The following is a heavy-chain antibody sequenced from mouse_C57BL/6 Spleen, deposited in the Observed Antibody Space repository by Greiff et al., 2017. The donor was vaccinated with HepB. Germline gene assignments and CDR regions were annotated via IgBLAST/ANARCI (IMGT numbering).Heavy chain of an antibody. CDR3: TDLTHFDY. CDR1: GFTFSNYW. Sequence: EVQLVESGGGLVQPGGSMKLSCVASGFTFSNYWMNWVRQSPEKGLEWVAQIRLKSDNYATHYAESVKGRFTISRDDSKSSVYLQMNNLRAEDTGIYYCTDLTHFDYWGQGTTLTVSS. CDR2: IRLKSDNYAT. V-gene: IGHV6-3*01. J-gene: IGHJ2*01.